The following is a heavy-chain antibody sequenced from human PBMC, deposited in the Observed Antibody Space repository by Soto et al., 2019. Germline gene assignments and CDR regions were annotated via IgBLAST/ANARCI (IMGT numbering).Heavy chain of an antibody. CDR2: IYYSGST. CDR1: GGSISSYY. Sequence: SETLSLTCTVSGGSISSYYWSWIRQPPGKGLEWIGYIYYSGSTNYNPSLKSRVTISVDTSKNQFSLKLSSVTAADTAVYYCARDNGYSYGYTLDHGGQGTLVTVSS. CDR3: ARDNGYSYGYTLDH. D-gene: IGHD5-18*01. J-gene: IGHJ4*02. V-gene: IGHV4-59*01.